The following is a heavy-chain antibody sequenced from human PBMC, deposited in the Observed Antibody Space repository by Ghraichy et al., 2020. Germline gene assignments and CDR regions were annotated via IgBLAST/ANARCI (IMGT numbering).Heavy chain of an antibody. Sequence: GESLNISCAASGFTFSRYWMSWVRQAPGKGLEWVANIKQDGSEKYYVDSVKGRFTISRDNAKNSLYLQMNSLRAEDTAVYYCARNGDASGSSSRDWFDPWGQGTLVTVFS. J-gene: IGHJ5*02. CDR3: ARNGDASGSSSRDWFDP. D-gene: IGHD6-13*01. CDR2: IKQDGSEK. V-gene: IGHV3-7*01. CDR1: GFTFSRYW.